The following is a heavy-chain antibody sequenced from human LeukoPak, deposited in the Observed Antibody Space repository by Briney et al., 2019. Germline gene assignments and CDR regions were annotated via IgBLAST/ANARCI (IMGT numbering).Heavy chain of an antibody. CDR2: IYYSGST. J-gene: IGHJ4*02. V-gene: IGHV4-39*01. CDR3: ARYGSSGAGDY. Sequence: NPSETLSLTCTVSGGSISSSSNYWGWIRQPPGKGLEWIGSIYYSGSTYYNPSLKSRVTISVDTSKNQFSLKLSSVMAEDTDGHNCARYGSSGAGDYWGQGTLVTVSS. D-gene: IGHD6-19*01. CDR1: GGSISSSSNY.